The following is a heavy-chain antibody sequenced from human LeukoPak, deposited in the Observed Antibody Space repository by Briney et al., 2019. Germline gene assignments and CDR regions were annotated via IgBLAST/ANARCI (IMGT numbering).Heavy chain of an antibody. CDR1: GYTFTDYY. V-gene: IGHV1-2*02. CDR2: INLNSGGT. Sequence: ASVKVSCKASGYTFTDYYMHWVRQAPGQGLEWMGWINLNSGGTNFAQRFQGRVTMTRDTSISTAYMDLSRLISDDTAVYHCARDAGYCTGGSCWYFDHWGQGTLVTVSS. D-gene: IGHD2-15*01. CDR3: ARDAGYCTGGSCWYFDH. J-gene: IGHJ4*02.